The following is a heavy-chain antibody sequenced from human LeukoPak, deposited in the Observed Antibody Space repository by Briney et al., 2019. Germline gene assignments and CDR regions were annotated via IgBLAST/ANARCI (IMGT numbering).Heavy chain of an antibody. Sequence: SGGSLRLSCAASGFTFDDYAMHWVRQAPGKGLEWVSLISGDGSRTYYADSVKGRFTISRDNAKNSLYLQMNSLRGEDTAVYYCARDNTTVTTFDYWGQGTLVTVSS. D-gene: IGHD4-17*01. J-gene: IGHJ4*02. CDR2: ISGDGSRT. V-gene: IGHV3-43*02. CDR3: ARDNTTVTTFDY. CDR1: GFTFDDYA.